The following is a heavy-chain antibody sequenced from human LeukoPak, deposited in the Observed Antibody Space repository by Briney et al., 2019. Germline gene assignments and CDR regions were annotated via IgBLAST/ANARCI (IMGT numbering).Heavy chain of an antibody. CDR2: INAGNGNT. Sequence: ASVKVSCKASGYTFTSYGISWVRQAPGQGLEWMGWINAGNGNTKYSQKFQGRVTITRDTSASTAYMELSSLRSEDTAVYYCATGSGPLRYWGQGTLVTVSS. CDR3: ATGSGPLRY. V-gene: IGHV1-3*01. D-gene: IGHD3-3*01. CDR1: GYTFTSYG. J-gene: IGHJ4*02.